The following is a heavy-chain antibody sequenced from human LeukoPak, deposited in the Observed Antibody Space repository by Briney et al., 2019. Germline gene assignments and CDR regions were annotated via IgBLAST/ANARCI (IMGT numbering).Heavy chain of an antibody. Sequence: GGSLRLSCAASGFTFSSYAMSWVRQAPGKGLEWVSAISGSGGSTYYADSVKARFTISRDNSKNTLYLQMNSLRAEDTAVYYCAKEISQSGWYGPVDYWGQGTLVTVSS. CDR1: GFTFSSYA. V-gene: IGHV3-23*01. J-gene: IGHJ4*02. D-gene: IGHD6-19*01. CDR2: ISGSGGST. CDR3: AKEISQSGWYGPVDY.